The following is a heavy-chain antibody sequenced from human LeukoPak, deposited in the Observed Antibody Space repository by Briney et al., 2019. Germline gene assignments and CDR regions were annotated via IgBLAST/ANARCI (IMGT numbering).Heavy chain of an antibody. Sequence: SETLSLTCAVYGGSFGGYYWSWIRQPPGKGLEWIGEINHSGSTNYNPSLKSRVTISVDTSKNQFSLKLSSVTAADTAVYYCASRFRRRIDPWGQGTLVTVSS. CDR1: GGSFGGYY. D-gene: IGHD3-16*01. CDR3: ASRFRRRIDP. V-gene: IGHV4-34*01. CDR2: INHSGST. J-gene: IGHJ5*02.